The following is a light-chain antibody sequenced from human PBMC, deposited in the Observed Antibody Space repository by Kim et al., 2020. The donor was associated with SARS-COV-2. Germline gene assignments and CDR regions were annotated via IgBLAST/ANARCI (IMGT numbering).Light chain of an antibody. J-gene: IGKJ1*01. CDR3: QQYHTYPGT. CDR2: KAS. CDR1: QTILDL. Sequence: DIQMTQSPSTLSASVGHRVTIACRASQTILDLVAWYQLKPGKAPKLLIYKASTLQGGVPSRFSGSGSGTEFTLTINTLQPDDFATYYCQQYHTYPGTFGQGTKVDIK. V-gene: IGKV1-5*03.